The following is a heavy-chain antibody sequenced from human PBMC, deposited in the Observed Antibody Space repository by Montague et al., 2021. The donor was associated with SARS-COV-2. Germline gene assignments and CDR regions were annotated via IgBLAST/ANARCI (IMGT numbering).Heavy chain of an antibody. D-gene: IGHD2-2*02. Sequence: SETLSLTCAVYGGSFSGYYWSWIRQPPGKGLEWIGEINHSGSTNYNPSLKIRVTISVDTSKNQFSLKLSSVTAADTAVYYCASLTLGYCSSTSCYSDWIDPWGQGTLVTVSS. CDR2: INHSGST. V-gene: IGHV4-34*01. CDR1: GGSFSGYY. CDR3: ASLTLGYCSSTSCYSDWIDP. J-gene: IGHJ5*02.